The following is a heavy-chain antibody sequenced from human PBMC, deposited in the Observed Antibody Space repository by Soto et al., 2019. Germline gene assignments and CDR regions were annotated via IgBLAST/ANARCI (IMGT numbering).Heavy chain of an antibody. V-gene: IGHV3-49*04. CDR1: GFAFRNYA. CDR2: IRSKAYGGTT. J-gene: IGHJ4*02. Sequence: GGSLRLSCAASGFAFRNYAMTWVRQAPGKGLEWVGFIRSKAYGGTTEYAASVKGRFTISRDDSKSIAYLQMNSLKTEDTAVYYCTRALRYFEWLLSPLDYWGQGTLVTVSS. CDR3: TRALRYFEWLLSPLDY. D-gene: IGHD3-9*01.